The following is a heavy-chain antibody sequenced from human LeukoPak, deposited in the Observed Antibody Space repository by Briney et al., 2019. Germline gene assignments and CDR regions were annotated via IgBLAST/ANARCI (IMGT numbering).Heavy chain of an antibody. V-gene: IGHV3-66*02. CDR3: ARGAGWNYFDY. D-gene: IGHD6-19*01. CDR1: GFTVSSNY. CDR2: VYSDGTT. J-gene: IGHJ4*02. Sequence: GGFLRLSCACSGFTVSSNYMSWVRQAPGKGLEGVSVVYSDGTTYYADSVRGRFTISRDNSKNTLSLQMNSLRAEDTAVYYCARGAGWNYFDYWGQGTLVTVSS.